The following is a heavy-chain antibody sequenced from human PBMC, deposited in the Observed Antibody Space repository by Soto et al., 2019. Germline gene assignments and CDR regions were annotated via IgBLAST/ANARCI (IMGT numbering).Heavy chain of an antibody. CDR1: GFTFSSYA. Sequence: EVQLLESGGGLVQPGGSLRLSCAASGFTFSSYAMSWVRQAPGKGLEWVSAISGSGGSTYYADSVKGRFTISRDNSKNTLYLQMSSRRAEETAVYYCAKVQVARVMRAFDIWGQGTMVTVSS. CDR2: ISGSGGST. J-gene: IGHJ3*02. CDR3: AKVQVARVMRAFDI. D-gene: IGHD3-16*01. V-gene: IGHV3-23*01.